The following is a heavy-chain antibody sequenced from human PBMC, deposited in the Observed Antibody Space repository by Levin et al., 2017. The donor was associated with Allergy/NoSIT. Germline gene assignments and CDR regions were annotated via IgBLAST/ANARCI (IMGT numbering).Heavy chain of an antibody. V-gene: IGHV1-3*01. J-gene: IGHJ5*02. D-gene: IGHD2-2*01. CDR2: INAGNGNT. Sequence: GESLKISCKASGYTFTSYAMHWVRQAPGQRLEWMGWINAGNGNTKYSQKFQGRVTITRDTSASTAYMELSSLRSEDTAVYYCARGIVVVPDNWFDPWGQGTLVTVSS. CDR1: GYTFTSYA. CDR3: ARGIVVVPDNWFDP.